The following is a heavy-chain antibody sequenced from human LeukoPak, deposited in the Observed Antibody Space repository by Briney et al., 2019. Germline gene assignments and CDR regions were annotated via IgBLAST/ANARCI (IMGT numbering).Heavy chain of an antibody. CDR3: ARGYCSGGSCYSVENWFDP. J-gene: IGHJ5*02. CDR1: GYTFTGYY. CDR2: INPNSGGT. Sequence: ASVKVSCKAAGYTFTGYYMFWVRQAPGQGLEWMGRINPNSGGTNYAQKFQGRVTMTRDKSISTAYVELSRLRSDDTAVYYCARGYCSGGSCYSVENWFDPWGQGTLVTVSS. V-gene: IGHV1-2*06. D-gene: IGHD2-15*01.